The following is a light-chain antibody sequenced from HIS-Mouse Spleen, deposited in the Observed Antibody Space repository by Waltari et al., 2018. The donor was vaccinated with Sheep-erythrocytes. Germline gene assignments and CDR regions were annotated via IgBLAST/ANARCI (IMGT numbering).Light chain of an antibody. Sequence: EIVLTQSPATLSLSPGERATLSCRARQSVSSYLAWYQQKPGQEPRLLIYDASNRATGVPARFSGIGSVTDFTLTISSLEPEDFAVYYCQQRSNWYTFGQGTKLEI. CDR3: QQRSNWYT. J-gene: IGKJ2*01. CDR2: DAS. CDR1: QSVSSY. V-gene: IGKV3-11*01.